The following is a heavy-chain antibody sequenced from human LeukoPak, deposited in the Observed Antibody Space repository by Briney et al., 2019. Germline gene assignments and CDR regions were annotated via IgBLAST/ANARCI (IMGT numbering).Heavy chain of an antibody. CDR1: GYTFTSYD. CDR3: ARAAADYYDSSGYYDY. J-gene: IGHJ4*02. D-gene: IGHD3-22*01. Sequence: ASVKVSCKASGYTFTSYDINWVRQATGQGLEWMGWMNPNSGNTGYAQKFQGRVTITRNTSISTAYMELSSLRSEDTAVYYCARAAADYYDSSGYYDYWGQGTLVTVSS. CDR2: MNPNSGNT. V-gene: IGHV1-8*03.